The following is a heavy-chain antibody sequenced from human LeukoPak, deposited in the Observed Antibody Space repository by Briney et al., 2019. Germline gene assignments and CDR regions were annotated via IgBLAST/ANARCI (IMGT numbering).Heavy chain of an antibody. J-gene: IGHJ3*02. V-gene: IGHV3-30*04. CDR3: ARDGRALGAFDI. D-gene: IGHD1-14*01. Sequence: GGSLRLSCAASGFTFSSYAMHWVRQAPGKGLEWVAVISYDGSNKYYADSVKGRFTISRDNFKNTLYLQMNSLRAEDTAVYYCARDGRALGAFDIWGKGKMVTVSS. CDR2: ISYDGSNK. CDR1: GFTFSSYA.